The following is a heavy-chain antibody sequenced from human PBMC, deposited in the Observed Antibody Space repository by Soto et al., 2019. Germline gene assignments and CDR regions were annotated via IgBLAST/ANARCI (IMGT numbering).Heavy chain of an antibody. CDR1: GFTFSSYA. V-gene: IGHV3-23*01. Sequence: EVQLLESGGGLVQPGGSLRLSCAASGFTFSSYAMSWVRQAPGKGLEWVSAISGSGGSTYYADSVKGRFTISRDNSKNTLYLQMNSLRAEDTAVYYCAKDILSGEWELPYFDYWGQGTLVTVSS. D-gene: IGHD1-26*01. J-gene: IGHJ4*02. CDR3: AKDILSGEWELPYFDY. CDR2: ISGSGGST.